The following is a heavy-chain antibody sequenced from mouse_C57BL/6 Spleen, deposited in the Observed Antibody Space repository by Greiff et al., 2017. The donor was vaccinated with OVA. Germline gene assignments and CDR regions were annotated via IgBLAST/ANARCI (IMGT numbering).Heavy chain of an antibody. CDR2: IDPSDSYT. V-gene: IGHV1-69*01. CDR3: ALDSSGYVPHAMDY. D-gene: IGHD3-2*02. Sequence: QVQLQQPGAELVMPGASVKLSCKASGYTFTSYWMHWVKQRPGQGLEWIGEIDPSDSYTNYNQKFKGKSTLTVDKSSSTAYMQLSSLTSEDSAAYYCALDSSGYVPHAMDYWGQGTSVTVSS. J-gene: IGHJ4*01. CDR1: GYTFTSYW.